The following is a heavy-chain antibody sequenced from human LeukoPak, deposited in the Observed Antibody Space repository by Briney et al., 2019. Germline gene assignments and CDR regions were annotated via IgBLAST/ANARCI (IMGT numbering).Heavy chain of an antibody. V-gene: IGHV3-23*01. CDR1: GFTFSSYA. CDR3: ASPQWDTAMVTYYYYGMDV. J-gene: IGHJ6*02. CDR2: ISGSGGST. D-gene: IGHD5-18*01. Sequence: GGSLRLSCAASGFTFSSYAMSWVRQAPGKGLEWVSAISGSGGSTYHADSVKGRFTISRDNSKNTLYLQMNSLRAEDTAVYYCASPQWDTAMVTYYYYGMDVWGQGTTVTVSS.